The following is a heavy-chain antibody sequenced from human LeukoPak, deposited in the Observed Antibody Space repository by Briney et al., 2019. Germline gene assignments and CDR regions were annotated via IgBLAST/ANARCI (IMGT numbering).Heavy chain of an antibody. D-gene: IGHD3-10*01. Sequence: GGCLRLSCVGSGFTFGDYALSWVRQGPGRKPEWLSALSGSGETSYYADSVKGRFTISRENSKKTVFLQMNSLRAEDTAIYYCAKWDYGSGSYPYWGQGALVTVSS. CDR3: AKWDYGSGSYPY. CDR1: GFTFGDYA. CDR2: LSGSGETS. J-gene: IGHJ4*02. V-gene: IGHV3-23*01.